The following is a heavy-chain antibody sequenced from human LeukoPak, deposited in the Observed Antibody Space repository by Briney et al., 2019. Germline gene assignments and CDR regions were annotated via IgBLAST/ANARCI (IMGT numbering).Heavy chain of an antibody. CDR1: GFTFSSYW. CDR3: ARPHRGYFDYRDAFDI. V-gene: IGHV3-7*01. J-gene: IGHJ3*02. D-gene: IGHD3-9*01. Sequence: QPGGSLRLSCAASGFTFSSYWMSWVRQAPGKGLEWVANIKQDGSEKYYVDSVKGRFTISRDNAKNSLYLQMNSLRAEDTAVYYCARPHRGYFDYRDAFDIWGQGTMVTVSS. CDR2: IKQDGSEK.